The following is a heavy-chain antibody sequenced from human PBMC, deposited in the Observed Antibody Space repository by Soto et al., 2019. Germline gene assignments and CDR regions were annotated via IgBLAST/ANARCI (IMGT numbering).Heavy chain of an antibody. V-gene: IGHV4-30-4*01. Sequence: QVQLQESGPGLVKPSQTLSLTCTVSGGSISSGDYYWSWIHQPPGKGLEWIGYIYYSGSTYYNPSLKSRVIISVDTSKNQFSLKLNSVTAADTAVYYCARDFGDYDVFDIWGQGTMVTVSS. CDR1: GGSISSGDYY. J-gene: IGHJ3*02. D-gene: IGHD4-17*01. CDR3: ARDFGDYDVFDI. CDR2: IYYSGST.